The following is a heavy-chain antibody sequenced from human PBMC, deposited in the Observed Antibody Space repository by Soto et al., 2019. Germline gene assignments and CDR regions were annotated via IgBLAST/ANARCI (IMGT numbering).Heavy chain of an antibody. V-gene: IGHV6-1*01. J-gene: IGHJ6*02. CDR1: GDSVSSNIAA. CDR3: ARGLNIPFSDAMDV. Sequence: SQTLSLTCAISGDSVSSNIAAWNWIRQSPSRGLEWLGMTYYRSRWYIDYAVSVKSRININQDILKNQLYMQMNSVTPEDKAVYYCARGLNIPFSDAMDVWGQGTTVTVSS. D-gene: IGHD2-2*02. CDR2: TYYRSRWYI.